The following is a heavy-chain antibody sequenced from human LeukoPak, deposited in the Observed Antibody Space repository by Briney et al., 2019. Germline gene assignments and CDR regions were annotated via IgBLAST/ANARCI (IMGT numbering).Heavy chain of an antibody. Sequence: GASVKVSCKASGYTFINHGISWVRQAPGQGLEWMGWISAYNGRTEYAPNLQDRVTMTTDTSTTTAYMELRSLTSVDTAVYYCGRWSPNPNDSWGQGTLVTVSS. CDR3: GRWSPNPNDS. CDR1: GYTFINHG. CDR2: ISAYNGRT. D-gene: IGHD3-3*01. J-gene: IGHJ5*01. V-gene: IGHV1-18*01.